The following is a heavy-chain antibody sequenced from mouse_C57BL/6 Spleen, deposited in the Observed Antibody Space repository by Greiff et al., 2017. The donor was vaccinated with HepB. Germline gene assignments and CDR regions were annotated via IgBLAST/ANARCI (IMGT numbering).Heavy chain of an antibody. J-gene: IGHJ2*01. CDR3: ARDSDYDYYFDY. CDR1: GFTFSSYA. Sequence: DVMLVESGGGLVKPGGSLKLSCAASGFTFSSYAMSWVRQTPEKRLEWVATVSDGGSYTYYPDNVKGRFTISRDNAKNNLYLQMSHLKSEDTAMYYCARDSDYDYYFDYWGQGTTLTVSS. V-gene: IGHV5-4*01. CDR2: VSDGGSYT. D-gene: IGHD2-4*01.